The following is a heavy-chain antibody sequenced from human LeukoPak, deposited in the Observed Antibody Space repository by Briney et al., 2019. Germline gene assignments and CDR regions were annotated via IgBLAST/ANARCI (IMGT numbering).Heavy chain of an antibody. CDR1: GFTFTNYG. Sequence: GGSLRLSCSASGFTFTNYGMSWVRQAPGKGLEWVAGLSGNGDGQFYADSVEGRFTISRDISNNIWYLQMNSLKAEDTAVYYCAKGCQCPSGLSSWFDPRGQGTLVAVSS. CDR3: AKGCQCPSGLSSWFDP. J-gene: IGHJ5*02. V-gene: IGHV3-23*01. D-gene: IGHD1-14*01. CDR2: LSGNGDGQ.